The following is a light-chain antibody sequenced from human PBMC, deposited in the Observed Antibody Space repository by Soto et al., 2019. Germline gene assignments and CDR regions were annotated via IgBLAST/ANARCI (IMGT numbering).Light chain of an antibody. Sequence: ETVMTQSPATLSVSPGERATLSCRASQSIRSTLAWFQQKPGQAPRLLIYDASKRATGIPARFSGSGSGTESTLTISSLQSEDFAVYYCQQYNNWPRTFGQGTKVDNK. CDR1: QSIRST. J-gene: IGKJ1*01. V-gene: IGKV3-15*01. CDR2: DAS. CDR3: QQYNNWPRT.